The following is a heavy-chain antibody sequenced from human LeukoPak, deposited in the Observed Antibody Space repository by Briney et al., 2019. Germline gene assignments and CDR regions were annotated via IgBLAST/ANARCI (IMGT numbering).Heavy chain of an antibody. CDR2: ISGSGGST. D-gene: IGHD3-22*01. CDR3: AKLQDYYDSSGYLEDY. Sequence: GGSLRLSCAASGFTFSSYAMSWVRQAPGKGLEWVSAISGSGGSTYYADSVKGRFTISRDNSKNTLHLQMNSLRAEDTAVYYCAKLQDYYDSSGYLEDYWGQGTLVTVSS. V-gene: IGHV3-23*01. CDR1: GFTFSSYA. J-gene: IGHJ4*02.